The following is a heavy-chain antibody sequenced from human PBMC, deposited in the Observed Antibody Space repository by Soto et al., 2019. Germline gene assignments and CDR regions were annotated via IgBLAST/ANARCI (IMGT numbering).Heavy chain of an antibody. J-gene: IGHJ4*02. Sequence: PSETLSLTCTVSGGSIRNGYYYWSWVRQNPGKGLEWIGHIYHSGRTYYNPSLKSRVTIPVDTSKNQFSLNLSSVTAADTAVYYCARWVEVSLDYFDSWGQGTPVTVSS. V-gene: IGHV4-31*03. CDR1: GGSIRNGYYY. CDR2: IYHSGRT. D-gene: IGHD2-15*01. CDR3: ARWVEVSLDYFDS.